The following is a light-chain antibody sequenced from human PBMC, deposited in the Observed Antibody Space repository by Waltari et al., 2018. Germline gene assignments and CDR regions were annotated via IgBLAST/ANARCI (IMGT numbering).Light chain of an antibody. J-gene: IGKJ2*01. CDR3: QQYYSTPYT. CDR2: CAS. V-gene: IGKV4-1*01. CDR1: QSLFYRSNKKKY. Sequence: DIVMIQSPDSLAVPLGERATLNCKSSQSLFYRSNKKKYLAWYQQKPGQPPKLLIYCASTRESGVPDRFSGSGSGTDFTLTISSLQAEDVAVYYCQQYYSTPYTFGQGTKLEIK.